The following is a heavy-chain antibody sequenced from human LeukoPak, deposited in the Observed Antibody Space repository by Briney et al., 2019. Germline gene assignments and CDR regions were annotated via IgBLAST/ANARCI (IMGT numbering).Heavy chain of an antibody. CDR2: IYYSGST. CDR3: AATRYNWNDPGYYFDY. J-gene: IGHJ4*02. Sequence: SETLSLTCTVSGGSISSYYWSWIRQPPGKGLEWIGYIYYSGSTDYGPSLKSRATISVDTSKNRFSLNLSSATAADTAVYYCAATRYNWNDPGYYFDYWGQGTLVTVSS. D-gene: IGHD1-20*01. V-gene: IGHV4-59*08. CDR1: GGSISSYY.